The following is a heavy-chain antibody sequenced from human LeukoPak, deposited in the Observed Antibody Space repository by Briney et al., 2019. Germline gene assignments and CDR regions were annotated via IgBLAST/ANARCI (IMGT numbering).Heavy chain of an antibody. CDR1: GFTFDDYG. V-gene: IGHV3-20*01. CDR3: ARDFKDSGYPYAFDI. CDR2: INWNGGST. J-gene: IGHJ3*02. D-gene: IGHD5-12*01. Sequence: GGSLRLSCAASGFTFDDYGMNWVRQAPGKGLEWVSGINWNGGSTGYADSVKGRFTISRDNAKNSLYLQMNSLRAEDTALYHCARDFKDSGYPYAFDIWGQGTMVTVSS.